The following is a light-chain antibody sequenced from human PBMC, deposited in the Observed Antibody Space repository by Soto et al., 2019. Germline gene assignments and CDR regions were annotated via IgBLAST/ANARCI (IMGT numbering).Light chain of an antibody. CDR1: SSDVGGHNY. V-gene: IGLV2-8*01. CDR2: EFS. Sequence: QSALTQSPSASGSPGQSVTISCTGTSSDVGGHNYVSWYQHHPGKAPKLIIYEFSKRPSGVPDRFSGSKSGNTASLTVSGLQAEDEAVYYCSSTAGNNNLVFGGGTKLTVL. CDR3: SSTAGNNNLV. J-gene: IGLJ3*02.